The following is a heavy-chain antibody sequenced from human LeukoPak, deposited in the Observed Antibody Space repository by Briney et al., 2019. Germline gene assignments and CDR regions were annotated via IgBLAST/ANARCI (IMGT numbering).Heavy chain of an antibody. CDR1: GFTFSSYA. D-gene: IGHD6-13*01. CDR2: ISYVGSNK. CDR3: ARVGRGIAAAGFGAFDI. Sequence: PGGSLRLSCAASGFTFSSYAMHWVRQAPGKGLEWVAVISYVGSNKYYADSVKGRFTISTDNAKNSVYLQMNSLRAEETAIYYCARVGRGIAAAGFGAFDIWGQGTKVTVSS. J-gene: IGHJ3*02. V-gene: IGHV3-30-3*01.